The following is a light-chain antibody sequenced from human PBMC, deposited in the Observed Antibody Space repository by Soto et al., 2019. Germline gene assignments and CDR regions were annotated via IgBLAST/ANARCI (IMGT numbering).Light chain of an antibody. CDR3: QQRSNWPPIT. CDR2: DAS. Sequence: EIVLSQSGGTLSVSPGESATLSCLARQSVSRYLHWYQQKPGQAPRLLIYDASNRATGIPARFSGSGSGTDFTLTISSLEPEDFAVYYCQQRSNWPPITFGQGTRLEIK. J-gene: IGKJ5*01. CDR1: QSVSRY. V-gene: IGKV3-11*01.